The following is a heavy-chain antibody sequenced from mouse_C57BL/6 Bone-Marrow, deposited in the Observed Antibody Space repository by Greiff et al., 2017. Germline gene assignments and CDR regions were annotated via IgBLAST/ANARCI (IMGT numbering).Heavy chain of an antibody. Sequence: VHVKQSGAELVRPGASVKLSCTASGFNIKDYYMHWVKQRPEQGLEWIGRLDPEDGDTEYAPTFQGKATMTADTSSNTAYLQLSSLTSEDTAVYYCTTSGGIYYDLYYAMDYWGQGTSVTVSS. CDR1: GFNIKDYY. CDR2: LDPEDGDT. D-gene: IGHD2-4*01. J-gene: IGHJ4*01. V-gene: IGHV14-1*01. CDR3: TTSGGIYYDLYYAMDY.